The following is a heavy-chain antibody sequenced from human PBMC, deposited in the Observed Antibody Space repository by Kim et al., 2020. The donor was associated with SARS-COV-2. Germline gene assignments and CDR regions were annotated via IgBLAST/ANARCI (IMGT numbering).Heavy chain of an antibody. V-gene: IGHV3-15*01. D-gene: IGHD5-12*01. CDR3: TTTAHSGYDYGFDY. CDR2: IKSKTDGGTT. Sequence: GGSLRLSCAASGFTFSNAWMSWVRQAPGKGLEWVGRIKSKTDGGTTDYAAPVKGRFTISRDDSKNTLYLQMNSLKTEDTAVYYCTTTAHSGYDYGFDYWGQGTLVTVSS. J-gene: IGHJ4*02. CDR1: GFTFSNAW.